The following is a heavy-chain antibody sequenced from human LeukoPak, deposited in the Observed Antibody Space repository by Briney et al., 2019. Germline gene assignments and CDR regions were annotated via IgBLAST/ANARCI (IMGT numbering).Heavy chain of an antibody. CDR3: ARAHDYDSSGYSSFDY. J-gene: IGHJ4*02. V-gene: IGHV4-59*01. Sequence: SETLSLTCTVFGGSISSYYWSWIRQPPGKGLEYIGYIYYNGNTNYNPSLKSRVTISVDTSKNQFSLKVSSVTAADTAVYYCARAHDYDSSGYSSFDYWGQGTLVTVSS. CDR2: IYYNGNT. D-gene: IGHD3-22*01. CDR1: GGSISSYY.